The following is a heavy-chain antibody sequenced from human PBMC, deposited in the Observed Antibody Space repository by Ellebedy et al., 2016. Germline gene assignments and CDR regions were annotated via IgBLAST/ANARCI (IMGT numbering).Heavy chain of an antibody. CDR2: ISGDGDTT. CDR1: GFTFGNFF. CDR3: YYGHYSGY. J-gene: IGHJ4*02. Sequence: GESLKISXVASGFTFGNFFMSWVRQAPGGGLEWISTISGDGDTTFSADSVKGRFTISRDNSRNTLYLQMDSLRAADTAVYYCYYGHYSGYWGQGTLVTVSS. V-gene: IGHV3-23*01. D-gene: IGHD4-17*01.